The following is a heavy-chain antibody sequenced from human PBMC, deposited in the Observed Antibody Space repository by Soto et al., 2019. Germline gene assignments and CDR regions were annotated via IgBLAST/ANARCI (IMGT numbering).Heavy chain of an antibody. CDR2: ITWDGGST. CDR3: AKDINSSGWYSLDY. J-gene: IGHJ4*02. D-gene: IGHD6-19*01. V-gene: IGHV3-43*01. CDR1: GFSFDDYT. Sequence: GGSLRLSCAASGFSFDDYTMHWVRQGPGKGLEWVSLITWDGGSTYYADSVKGRFTISRDNSKNSLYLQMNSLRTEGTALYYCAKDINSSGWYSLDYWGQGTLVTVS.